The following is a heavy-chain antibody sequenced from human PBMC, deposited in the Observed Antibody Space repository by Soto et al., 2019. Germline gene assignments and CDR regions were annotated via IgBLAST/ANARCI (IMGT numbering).Heavy chain of an antibody. CDR3: ATNTPIPLKSMVRGVLDWFDP. J-gene: IGHJ5*02. D-gene: IGHD3-10*01. CDR2: IYYSGST. Sequence: SETLSLTCTVSGGSISSSSYYWGWIRQPPGKGLEWFGSIYYSGSTYYNPSLKSRVTISVDTSKNQFSLKLSSVTAADTAVYYCATNTPIPLKSMVRGVLDWFDPWGQGTLVTVSS. V-gene: IGHV4-39*01. CDR1: GGSISSSSYY.